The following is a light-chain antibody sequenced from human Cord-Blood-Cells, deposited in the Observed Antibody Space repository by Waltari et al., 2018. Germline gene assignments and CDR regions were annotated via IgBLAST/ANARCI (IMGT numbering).Light chain of an antibody. Sequence: DIQMTQSQSSLSASVGDRVTITCQASQDISNNLNWYQQKPGKAPKLLIYDASNLETGVPSRFSGSGSGTEFTFTISSLQPEDIATYYCQQYDNLPLTFGGGTKVEIK. V-gene: IGKV1-33*01. CDR1: QDISNN. J-gene: IGKJ4*01. CDR3: QQYDNLPLT. CDR2: DAS.